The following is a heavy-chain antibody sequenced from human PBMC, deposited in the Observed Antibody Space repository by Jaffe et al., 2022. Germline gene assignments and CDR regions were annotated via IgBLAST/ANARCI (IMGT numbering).Heavy chain of an antibody. CDR1: GYTFTGYY. V-gene: IGHV1-2*02. CDR2: INPNSGGT. J-gene: IGHJ4*02. D-gene: IGHD3-10*01. CDR3: ARACSVRGGVIPLDFDY. Sequence: QVQLVQSGAEVKKPGASVKVSCKASGYTFTGYYMHWVRQAPGQGLEWMGWINPNSGGTNYAQKFQGRVTMTRDTSISTAYMELSRLRSDDTAVYYCARACSVRGGVIPLDFDYWGQGTLVTVSS.